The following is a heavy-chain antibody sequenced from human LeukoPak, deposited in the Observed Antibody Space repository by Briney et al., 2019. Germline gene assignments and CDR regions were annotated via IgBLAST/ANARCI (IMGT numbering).Heavy chain of an antibody. CDR2: INAGNGNT. D-gene: IGHD6-13*01. V-gene: IGHV1-3*01. Sequence: ASVKVSCKASGYTFTSYAIHWVRQAPGQRLEWMGWINAGNGNTKYSQKFQGRVTITTDTSASTAYMELSSLRSEDTAAYYCARVGAAAGPYYFDYWGQGTLVTVSS. J-gene: IGHJ4*02. CDR1: GYTFTSYA. CDR3: ARVGAAAGPYYFDY.